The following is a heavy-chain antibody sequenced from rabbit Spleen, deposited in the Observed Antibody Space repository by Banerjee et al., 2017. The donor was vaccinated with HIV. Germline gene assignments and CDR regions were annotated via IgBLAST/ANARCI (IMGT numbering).Heavy chain of an antibody. J-gene: IGHJ4*01. CDR1: GFSFNSGYD. D-gene: IGHD1-1*01. Sequence: QSLEESGGGLVKPGAYLTLTCKASGFSFNSGYDMCWVRQAPGKGLEWIACVYAGSSGSTYSATWAKGRFTISKTSSTTVTLQMTSLTAADTATYFCARDLVGVIGWNFYLWGQGTLVTVS. V-gene: IGHV1S40*01. CDR2: VYAGSSGST. CDR3: ARDLVGVIGWNFYL.